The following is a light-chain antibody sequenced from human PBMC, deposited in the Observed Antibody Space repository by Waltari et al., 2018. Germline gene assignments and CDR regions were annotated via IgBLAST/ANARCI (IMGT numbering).Light chain of an antibody. CDR1: SGSNVGSYS. V-gene: IGLV5-45*01. CDR2: YKSDSDK. Sequence: QAVLTQPAYLSASPGASASPTCPLRSGSNVGSYSIYLYQQKAGSPPQYLLRYKSDSDKQQGSGVPSRFSGSKDASANAGILLISGLQSEDEADYYCMIWHSSAWVFGGGTKLTVL. J-gene: IGLJ3*02. CDR3: MIWHSSAWV.